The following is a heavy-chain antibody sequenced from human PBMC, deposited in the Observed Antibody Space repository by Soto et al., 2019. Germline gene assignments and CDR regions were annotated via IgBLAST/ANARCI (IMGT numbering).Heavy chain of an antibody. V-gene: IGHV3-30*18. CDR2: ISYDGSNK. D-gene: IGHD3-10*01. CDR3: AKGVTMVRGVILDWFDP. J-gene: IGHJ5*02. CDR1: GFTFSSYG. Sequence: QVQLVESGGGVVQPGRSLRLSCAASGFTFSSYGMHWVRQAPGKGLEWVADISYDGSNKYYADSVKGRFTISRDNSKNTLYLQMNSLRAEDTAVYYCAKGVTMVRGVILDWFDPWGQGTLVTVSS.